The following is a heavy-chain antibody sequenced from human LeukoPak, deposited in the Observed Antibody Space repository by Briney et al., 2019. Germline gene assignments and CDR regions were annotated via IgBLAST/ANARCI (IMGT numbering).Heavy chain of an antibody. J-gene: IGHJ6*03. Sequence: GGSLRLSCAASGFTFSNAWMSWVRQAPGKGLEWVGRIKSKTDGGTTDYAAPVKGRFTISRDDSKNTLYLQMNSLKTEDTAVYYCTTDRSITMAGDYYYMDAWGKGTTVTISS. CDR2: IKSKTDGGTT. CDR3: TTDRSITMAGDYYYMDA. V-gene: IGHV3-15*01. D-gene: IGHD3-10*01. CDR1: GFTFSNAW.